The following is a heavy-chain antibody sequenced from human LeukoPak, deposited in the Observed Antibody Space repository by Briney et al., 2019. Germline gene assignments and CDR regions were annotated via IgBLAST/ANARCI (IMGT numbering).Heavy chain of an antibody. Sequence: GGSLRLSXAASGFTFSSYWMHWVRQAPGRGLVWVSRINSDGSSTSYADSVKGRFTISRDNAKNTLYLQMNSLRAEDTAVYYCARARNGYYAFDIWGQGTMVTVSS. J-gene: IGHJ3*02. CDR2: INSDGSST. D-gene: IGHD5-24*01. V-gene: IGHV3-74*01. CDR3: ARARNGYYAFDI. CDR1: GFTFSSYW.